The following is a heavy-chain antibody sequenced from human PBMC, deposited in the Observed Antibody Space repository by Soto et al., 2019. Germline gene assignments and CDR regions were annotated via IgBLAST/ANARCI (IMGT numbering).Heavy chain of an antibody. D-gene: IGHD3-16*01. Sequence: EVQLVESGGGLVQPGGSLRLSCAASGFTVSSNYMSWVRQAPGKGLEWVSLIYSGGSTYYADSVKGRFTISRDNSMNTLYLQMNRLRAEDTAVYYCATGWGPNWFDPWGQGTLVTVSS. CDR2: IYSGGST. CDR3: ATGWGPNWFDP. J-gene: IGHJ5*02. CDR1: GFTVSSNY. V-gene: IGHV3-66*01.